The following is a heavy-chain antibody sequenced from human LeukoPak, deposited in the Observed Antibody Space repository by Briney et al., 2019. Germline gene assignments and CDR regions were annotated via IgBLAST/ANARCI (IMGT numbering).Heavy chain of an antibody. J-gene: IGHJ4*02. Sequence: GGSLRLSCAASGFTFSNYAMSWFRKAPGKGLEWVSTISDNGGSTYFADSVKGRFTISGDNSKNTLYLQLNSLRAEDTAIYFCAKDGHWGQGTLVTVSS. CDR2: ISDNGGST. CDR3: AKDGH. V-gene: IGHV3-23*01. CDR1: GFTFSNYA.